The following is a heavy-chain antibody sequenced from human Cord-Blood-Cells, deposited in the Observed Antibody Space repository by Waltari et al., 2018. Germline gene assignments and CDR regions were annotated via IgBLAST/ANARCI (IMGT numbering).Heavy chain of an antibody. V-gene: IGHV4-34*01. Sequence: QVQLQQWGAGLLKPSETLSLTCAVYGGSFSGYYWSWIRQPPGKGLEWIGEINHSGSTNSHPSLKSRVTISVDTSKNQFALKLSSVTAADTAVYYCARVRGLYSSSWYFDYWGQGTLVTVSS. D-gene: IGHD6-13*01. CDR3: ARVRGLYSSSWYFDY. CDR2: INHSGST. J-gene: IGHJ4*02. CDR1: GGSFSGYY.